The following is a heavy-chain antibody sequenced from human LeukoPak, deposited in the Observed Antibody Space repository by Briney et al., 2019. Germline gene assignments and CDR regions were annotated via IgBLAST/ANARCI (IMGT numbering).Heavy chain of an antibody. J-gene: IGHJ5*02. D-gene: IGHD2-15*01. Sequence: SETLSLTCTVSGGSISSDCWSWIRQPPGKGLEWIGYIYYSGSTNYNPSLKSRVTISVDTSKNQFSLKLSSVTAADTAVYYCARDRGYCSGGSCYRWFDPWGQGTLVTVSS. CDR1: GGSISSDC. V-gene: IGHV4-59*01. CDR3: ARDRGYCSGGSCYRWFDP. CDR2: IYYSGST.